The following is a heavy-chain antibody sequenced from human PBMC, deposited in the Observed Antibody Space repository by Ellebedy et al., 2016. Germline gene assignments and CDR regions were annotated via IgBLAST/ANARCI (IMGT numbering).Heavy chain of an antibody. J-gene: IGHJ4*02. CDR2: ISQSGST. CDR3: ARDFDYGSGNFDY. D-gene: IGHD3-10*01. Sequence: SETLSLTCTVSGYSISSGYNWGWIRQPPGKGLEWIGSISQSGSTHYNPSLRSRVIISVDTSKNQFSLKLSSVTRADTAVYYCARDFDYGSGNFDYWGQGTLVTVSS. CDR1: GYSISSGYN. V-gene: IGHV4-38-2*02.